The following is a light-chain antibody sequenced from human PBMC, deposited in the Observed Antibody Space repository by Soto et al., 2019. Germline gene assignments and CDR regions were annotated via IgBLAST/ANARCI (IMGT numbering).Light chain of an antibody. CDR1: NSNIESDT. CDR3: ATWDDSLNGPDVI. J-gene: IGLJ2*01. Sequence: QSVLTQPPSASGTPGQRVSISCSGSNSNIESDTVNWYQQVPGTAPKLLISSNNQRPSGVPDRFSGSKSDTSAPLTISGLQSEDEADYYCATWDDSLNGPDVIFGGGTKLTVL. V-gene: IGLV1-44*01. CDR2: SNN.